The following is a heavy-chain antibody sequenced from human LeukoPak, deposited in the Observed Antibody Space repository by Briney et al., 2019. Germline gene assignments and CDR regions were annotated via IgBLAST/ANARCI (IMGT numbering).Heavy chain of an antibody. Sequence: GGSLRLSCAASGFSFSTYGMHWVRQAPGKGVEWVAFISYDGSDKYYGDYVKGRFTISRDNSKNTLYLQMNSLRAEDTAVYYCAKEGRYCSGGSCYTEGGDYWGQGTLVTVSS. CDR1: GFSFSTYG. V-gene: IGHV3-30*02. CDR2: ISYDGSDK. J-gene: IGHJ4*02. D-gene: IGHD2-15*01. CDR3: AKEGRYCSGGSCYTEGGDY.